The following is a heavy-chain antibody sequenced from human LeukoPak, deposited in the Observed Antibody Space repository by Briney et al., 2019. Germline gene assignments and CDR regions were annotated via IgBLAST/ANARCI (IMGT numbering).Heavy chain of an antibody. CDR2: ISTSGTI. Sequence: PSQTLSLTCTVSGDSITCDTYYWIWIRQPAGKGLEWIGRISTSGTINYNPSLRSRVTMSVDTSKNQLSLKLSSVTAADTAVYYCARIIRDYGMDVWGQGTTATVFS. CDR3: ARIIRDYGMDV. V-gene: IGHV4-61*02. J-gene: IGHJ6*02. D-gene: IGHD3-3*02. CDR1: GDSITCDTYY.